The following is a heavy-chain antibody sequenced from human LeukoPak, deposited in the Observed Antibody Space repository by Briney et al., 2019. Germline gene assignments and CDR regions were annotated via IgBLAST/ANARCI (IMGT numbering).Heavy chain of an antibody. CDR1: GFTFSSYW. J-gene: IGHJ4*02. V-gene: IGHV3-7*03. CDR2: IKQDGSEK. CDR3: AKDLIPRDGSGSYPDY. D-gene: IGHD3-10*01. Sequence: PGGSLRLSCAASGFTFSSYWMSWVRQAPGKGLEWVANIKQDGSEKYYVDSVKGRFTISRDNAKNSLYLQMNSLRAGDTAVYYCAKDLIPRDGSGSYPDYWGQGTLVTVSS.